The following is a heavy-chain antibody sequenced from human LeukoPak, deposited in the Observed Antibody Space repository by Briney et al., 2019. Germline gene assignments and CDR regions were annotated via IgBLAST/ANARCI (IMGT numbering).Heavy chain of an antibody. CDR3: ARDGEDYDNSGYYYYFDY. V-gene: IGHV3-48*03. J-gene: IGHJ4*02. Sequence: PGGSLRLSCAASGFTFSTYEMNWVRQAPGKGLECLSYIDGSGSTTYYADSVKGRFTLSRDNAKNSLYLLMNSLRAEDTAVYYCARDGEDYDNSGYYYYFDYWGQGTLVTVSS. CDR2: IDGSGSTT. CDR1: GFTFSTYE. D-gene: IGHD3-22*01.